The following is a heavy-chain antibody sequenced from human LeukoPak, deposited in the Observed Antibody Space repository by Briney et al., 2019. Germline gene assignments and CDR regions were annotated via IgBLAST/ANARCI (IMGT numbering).Heavy chain of an antibody. CDR2: LTGSGST. J-gene: IGHJ6*03. D-gene: IGHD2-15*01. CDR1: AFAFSSFA. Sequence: GGSLSLSCVASAFAFSSFAMSWVRQAPGKGLEWVSGLTGSGSTYHADSVKGRFTISRDNSKNTLSLQMNSLRAEDTAVYYCAKMKGWRLYDYCMDVWGKGTTVTVSS. CDR3: AKMKGWRLYDYCMDV. V-gene: IGHV3-23*01.